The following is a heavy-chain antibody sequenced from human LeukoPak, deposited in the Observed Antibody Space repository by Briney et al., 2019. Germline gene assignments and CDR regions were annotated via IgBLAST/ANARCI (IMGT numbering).Heavy chain of an antibody. CDR2: ISWNSGSI. Sequence: PGRSLRLSCAASGFTLDDYAMHWVRQAPGKGLEWVSGISWNSGSIGYADSVKGRFTISRDNAKNSLYLQMNSLRAEDTALYYCAKVAYITIFGVVTEYFDLWGRGTLVTVSS. J-gene: IGHJ2*01. CDR1: GFTLDDYA. V-gene: IGHV3-9*01. D-gene: IGHD3-3*01. CDR3: AKVAYITIFGVVTEYFDL.